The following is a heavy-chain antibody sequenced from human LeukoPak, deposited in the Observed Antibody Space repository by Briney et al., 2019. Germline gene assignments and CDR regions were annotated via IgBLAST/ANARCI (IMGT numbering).Heavy chain of an antibody. J-gene: IGHJ4*02. CDR3: ARDQAFLTTFDY. CDR2: IYHSGST. Sequence: KPSETLSLTCTVSGYSIGSGYYWGWIRQPPGKGLEWIGSIYHSGSTYYNPSLKSRVTISVDTSKNQFPLKLSSVTAADTAVYYCARDQAFLTTFDYWGQGTLVTVSS. CDR1: GYSIGSGYY. V-gene: IGHV4-38-2*02. D-gene: IGHD4-11*01.